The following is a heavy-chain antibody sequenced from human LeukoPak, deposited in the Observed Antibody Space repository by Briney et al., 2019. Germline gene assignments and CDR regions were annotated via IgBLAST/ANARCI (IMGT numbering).Heavy chain of an antibody. D-gene: IGHD2-21*02. CDR2: ISGTGGGT. CDR1: GFTFSSYA. J-gene: IGHJ4*02. Sequence: GGSLRLSCAASGFTFSSYAMSWVRQAPGKGLEWVSTISGTGGGTYYSDSVKGRFTISRDNSNNTLYLQMNSPRAEDTAVYYCAKRVNCVGDCSNVHFDYWGQGTLVTVSS. V-gene: IGHV3-23*01. CDR3: AKRVNCVGDCSNVHFDY.